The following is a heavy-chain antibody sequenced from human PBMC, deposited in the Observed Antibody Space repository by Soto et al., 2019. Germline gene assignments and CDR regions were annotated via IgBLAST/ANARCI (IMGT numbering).Heavy chain of an antibody. V-gene: IGHV1-3*01. CDR1: GYTFTSYV. CDR2: IYAGNGNT. CDR3: ARISGLYYFDY. Sequence: QVQLVQSGAEVKKPGASVKVSCKASGYTFTSYVMHWVRQAPGQRLEWMGWIYAGNGNTKYSQKFQGRVTITRDTSASTAYMELSSLRSEDTAVYYCARISGLYYFDYWGQGTLVTVSS. D-gene: IGHD6-19*01. J-gene: IGHJ4*02.